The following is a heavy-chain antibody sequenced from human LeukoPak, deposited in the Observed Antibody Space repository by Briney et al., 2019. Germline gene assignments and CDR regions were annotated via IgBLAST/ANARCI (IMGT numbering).Heavy chain of an antibody. CDR1: GGTFSSYA. J-gene: IGHJ4*02. CDR2: IIPIFGTA. D-gene: IGHD4-17*01. Sequence: GASVKVSCKASGGTFSSYAISWVRQAPGQGLEWMGRIIPIFGTANYAQKFQGRVTITTDESTSTVYMELSSLRFEGTAVYYCATLTTVTPGHFDYWGQGTLVTVSS. CDR3: ATLTTVTPGHFDY. V-gene: IGHV1-69*05.